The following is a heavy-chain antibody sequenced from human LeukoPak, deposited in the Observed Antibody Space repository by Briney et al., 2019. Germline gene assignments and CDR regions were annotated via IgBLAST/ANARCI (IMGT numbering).Heavy chain of an antibody. CDR3: AGGYEISLYYMDV. CDR2: ISSSGSTI. V-gene: IGHV3-11*04. CDR1: GFTFSDYY. J-gene: IGHJ6*03. D-gene: IGHD1-1*01. Sequence: KPGGSLRLSCAASGFTFSDYYMSWIRQAPGKGLEWVSYISSSGSTIYYADSVKGRFTISRDNSKNTLYLQMNSLRAEDTAVYYCAGGYEISLYYMDVWGKGTTVTVSS.